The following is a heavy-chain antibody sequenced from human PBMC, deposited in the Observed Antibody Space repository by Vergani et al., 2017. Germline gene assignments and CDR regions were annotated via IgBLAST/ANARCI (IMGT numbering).Heavy chain of an antibody. CDR2: FDPEDGET. V-gene: IGHV1-24*01. CDR3: ATNRQAGALDAFDI. J-gene: IGHJ3*02. D-gene: IGHD6-19*01. CDR1: GYTLTELS. Sequence: QVQLVQSGAEVKKPGASVKVSCKVSGYTLTELSMHWVRQAPGKGLEWMGGFDPEDGETIYAQKFQGRVTMTADTSTDTAYMELSSLRSEDTAVYYCATNRQAGALDAFDIWGQGRMVTVSS.